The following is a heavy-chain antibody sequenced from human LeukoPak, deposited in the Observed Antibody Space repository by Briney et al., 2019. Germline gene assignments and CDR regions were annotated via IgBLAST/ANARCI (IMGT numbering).Heavy chain of an antibody. D-gene: IGHD3-22*01. Sequence: SETLSLTCTVSGGSLSSYYWSWIRQPPGKGLKWIGYIYYSGRTNYNPSLRSRVTISVDTSKNQFSLKLSSETAADTAVYYCARSDGYYYDSSGYYYDYWGQGTLVTVSS. V-gene: IGHV4-59*01. J-gene: IGHJ4*02. CDR1: GGSLSSYY. CDR3: ARSDGYYYDSSGYYYDY. CDR2: IYYSGRT.